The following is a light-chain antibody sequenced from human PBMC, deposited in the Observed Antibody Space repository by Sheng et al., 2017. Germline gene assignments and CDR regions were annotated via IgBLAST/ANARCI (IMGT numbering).Light chain of an antibody. CDR2: AAS. J-gene: IGKJ2*02. V-gene: IGKV1-6*01. Sequence: AIQMTQSPSSLSASVGDRVTITCRAGQAIRNDLAWFQQKPGKAPKRLIYAASSLESGVPSRFSGSGSGTNFSLTISSLQLEDFATYYCLQDYRYPCTFGQGTKLDI. CDR3: LQDYRYPCT. CDR1: QAIRND.